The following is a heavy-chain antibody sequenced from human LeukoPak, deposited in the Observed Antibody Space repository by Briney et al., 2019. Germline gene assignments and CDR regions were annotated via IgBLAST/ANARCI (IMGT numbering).Heavy chain of an antibody. CDR2: INHSGST. J-gene: IGHJ1*01. CDR1: GGSFSGYY. D-gene: IGHD6-19*01. CDR3: ARVPSRSSGWYRYFQH. V-gene: IGHV4-34*01. Sequence: SSETLSLTCAVYGGSFSGYYWSWVRQPPGKGLEWIGEINHSGSTNYNPSLKSRVTISVDTSKNQFSLKLSSVTAADTAVYYCARVPSRSSGWYRYFQHWGQGTLVTVSS.